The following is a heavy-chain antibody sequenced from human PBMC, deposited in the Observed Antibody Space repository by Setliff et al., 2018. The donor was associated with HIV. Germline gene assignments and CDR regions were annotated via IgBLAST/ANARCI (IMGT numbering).Heavy chain of an antibody. D-gene: IGHD2-2*02. J-gene: IGHJ6*03. Sequence: PSETLSLTCTVSGGSISSSSYYWGWIRQPPGKGLEWIGSIYYSGSTYYNPSLKSRLTISLDTSTNKFSLKLSSVTAADTALYYCVKDGSLSGLYYHYIDVWGKGTTVTVSS. CDR1: GGSISSSSYY. CDR3: VKDGSLSGLYYHYIDV. V-gene: IGHV4-39*01. CDR2: IYYSGST.